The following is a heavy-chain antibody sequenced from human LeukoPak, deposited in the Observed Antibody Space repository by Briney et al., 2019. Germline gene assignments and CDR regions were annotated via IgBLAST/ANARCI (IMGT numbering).Heavy chain of an antibody. D-gene: IGHD3-22*01. CDR1: GYTFTSYG. Sequence: ASVNVSCKASGYTFTSYGINWVRQAPGQGLEWMGWISTYNGDTNYAQRLQGRVTMTTDTSTSTAYMELRSLRPDDTAVYYCARSYHYDSSAYSDYWGQGTLVIVSS. J-gene: IGHJ4*02. V-gene: IGHV1-18*01. CDR3: ARSYHYDSSAYSDY. CDR2: ISTYNGDT.